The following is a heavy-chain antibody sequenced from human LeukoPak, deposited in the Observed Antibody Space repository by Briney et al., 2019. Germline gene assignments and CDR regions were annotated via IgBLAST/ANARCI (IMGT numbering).Heavy chain of an antibody. V-gene: IGHV4-34*01. CDR3: AGGDGYSRDAFDI. Sequence: PSETLSLTCAVYGGSFSGSYWSWIRQPPGKGLEWIGEINHSGSTNYNPSLKSRVTISVDTSKNQFSLKLSSVTAADTAVYYCAGGDGYSRDAFDIWGQGTMVTVSS. D-gene: IGHD5-24*01. CDR2: INHSGST. J-gene: IGHJ3*02. CDR1: GGSFSGSY.